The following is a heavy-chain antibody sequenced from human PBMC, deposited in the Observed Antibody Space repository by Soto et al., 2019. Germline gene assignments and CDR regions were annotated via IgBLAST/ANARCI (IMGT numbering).Heavy chain of an antibody. Sequence: SLRLSCAASGFTFSSYGMHWVRQAPGKGLEWVAVISYDGSNKYYADSVKGRFTISRDNSKNTLYLQMNSLRAEDTAVYYCAKDLGSIAAAGIYYYGMDVWGQGTTVTVSS. CDR2: ISYDGSNK. CDR3: AKDLGSIAAAGIYYYGMDV. V-gene: IGHV3-30*18. J-gene: IGHJ6*02. CDR1: GFTFSSYG. D-gene: IGHD6-13*01.